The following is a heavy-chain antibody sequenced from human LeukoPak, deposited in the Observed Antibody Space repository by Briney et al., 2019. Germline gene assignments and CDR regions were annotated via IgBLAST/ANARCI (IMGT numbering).Heavy chain of an antibody. Sequence: ASVKVSSMASGYTFSSYGSSWVRQAPGQGLEWMGWISAYNGNRDYAQKLQGRVTMTTDTSTSTAYMELRSLRSDDTAVYYCAREGRDGYNRYDNWGQGTLVTVSS. CDR1: GYTFSSYG. CDR2: ISAYNGNR. V-gene: IGHV1-18*01. D-gene: IGHD5-24*01. J-gene: IGHJ4*02. CDR3: AREGRDGYNRYDN.